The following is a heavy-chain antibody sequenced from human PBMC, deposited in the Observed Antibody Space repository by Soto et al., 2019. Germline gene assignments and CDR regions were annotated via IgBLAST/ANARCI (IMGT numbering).Heavy chain of an antibody. Sequence: GSLIPSCAASGVTFTSHAIICVRQAPGKGLDWDASSIASGGETYYTDSVKGRFTVSRDDSQNTLYLQMNSLRVEYMAVYYWAKRAGYDVDYWGQGNLVTVSS. CDR3: AKRAGYDVDY. CDR1: GVTFTSHA. CDR2: SIASGGET. J-gene: IGHJ4*02. V-gene: IGHV3-23*01. D-gene: IGHD5-12*01.